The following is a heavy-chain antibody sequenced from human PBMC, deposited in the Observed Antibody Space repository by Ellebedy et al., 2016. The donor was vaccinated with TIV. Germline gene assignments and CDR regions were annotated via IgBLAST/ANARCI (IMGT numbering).Heavy chain of an antibody. CDR2: INSDGSNT. J-gene: IGHJ4*02. Sequence: GESLKLSCAASGFTLRDYWMHWVRQAPGKGLVWVSRINSDGSNTSYVDSVKGRFTISRDSAKNTLYLQMNSLRAEETAVYYCARGVVGAGNGNEYWGRGTLVTVSS. V-gene: IGHV3-74*01. D-gene: IGHD2-15*01. CDR3: ARGVVGAGNGNEY. CDR1: GFTLRDYW.